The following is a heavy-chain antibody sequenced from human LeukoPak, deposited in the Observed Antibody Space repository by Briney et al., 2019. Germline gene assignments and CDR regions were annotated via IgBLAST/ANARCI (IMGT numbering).Heavy chain of an antibody. V-gene: IGHV1-18*01. CDR3: ARSRGRIVVVPAANGFDP. CDR2: ISAYNGNT. J-gene: IGHJ5*02. D-gene: IGHD2-2*01. CDR1: GYTFTSYG. Sequence: ASVKVSCKASGYTFTSYGISWVRQAPGQGLERMGWISAYNGNTNYAQKLQGRVTMTTDTSTSTAYMELRSLRSDDTAVYYCARSRGRIVVVPAANGFDPWGQGTLVTVSS.